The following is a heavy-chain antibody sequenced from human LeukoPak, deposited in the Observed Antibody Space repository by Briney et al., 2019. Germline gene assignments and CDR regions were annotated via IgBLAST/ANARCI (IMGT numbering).Heavy chain of an antibody. Sequence: GRSLRLACAASGRTLSSYSMNWGRQAPGKGLEWVSSISDTSTHTNHADSGKGRSTISRDNTKNSLYLQMNSLRAEDTAVYYCARRCYGSSGYPQWCFDYWGEGSLVTVSS. V-gene: IGHV3-21*01. CDR2: ISDTSTHT. J-gene: IGHJ4*02. CDR1: GRTLSSYS. D-gene: IGHD3-22*01. CDR3: ARRCYGSSGYPQWCFDY.